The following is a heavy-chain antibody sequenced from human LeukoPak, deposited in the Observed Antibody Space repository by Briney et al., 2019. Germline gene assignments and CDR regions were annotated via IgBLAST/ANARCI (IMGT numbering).Heavy chain of an antibody. J-gene: IGHJ4*02. Sequence: GGSLRHSCAASGFTFSNYWMTWVRQAPGKGLEWVANIKQDGSEKHYVDSVKGRFTISRDNAKNSLDLQMNSLRAEDTAVYYCASHSVGVLPIATFDYWGQGTLVTVSS. CDR3: ASHSVGVLPIATFDY. V-gene: IGHV3-7*01. CDR1: GFTFSNYW. CDR2: IKQDGSEK. D-gene: IGHD2-2*01.